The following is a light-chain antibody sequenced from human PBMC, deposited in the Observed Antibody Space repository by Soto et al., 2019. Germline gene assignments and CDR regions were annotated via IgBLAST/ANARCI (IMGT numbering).Light chain of an antibody. CDR3: QQYNNWPPIT. CDR1: QSISDT. Sequence: EIVMTQSPATLSVSPGGRATLSCRARQSISDTLAWYQQKPGQAPRLLIHGASTRAPGFPARFSGSGSGTDFTLTISSLQSEDFAVYYCQQYNNWPPITFGQGTRLEIK. J-gene: IGKJ5*01. V-gene: IGKV3-15*01. CDR2: GAS.